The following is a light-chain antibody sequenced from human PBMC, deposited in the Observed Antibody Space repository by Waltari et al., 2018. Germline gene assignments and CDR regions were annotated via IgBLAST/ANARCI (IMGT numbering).Light chain of an antibody. Sequence: QLILTQSPSASASLGASVKLTCTLSSGHSNYPIAWHQQQPEKGPRYLTTVNSDGSHIKGDGIPDRCSGSSSGAERYLTISSLQSEDETDYYCQTGGFGIWVFGGGTKLTVL. CDR2: VNSDGSH. CDR1: SGHSNYP. CDR3: QTGGFGIWV. V-gene: IGLV4-69*01. J-gene: IGLJ3*02.